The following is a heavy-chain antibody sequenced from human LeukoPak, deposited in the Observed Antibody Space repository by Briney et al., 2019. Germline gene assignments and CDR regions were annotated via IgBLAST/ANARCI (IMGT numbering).Heavy chain of an antibody. D-gene: IGHD5-24*01. CDR1: GFTFSSYS. CDR2: ISSSSSYI. CDR3: AREKLRDGAFDI. Sequence: PGGSLRLSCAASGFTFSSYSMNWVRQAPGKGLEWVSSISSSSSYIYYADSVKGRFTISRVNAKNSLYLQMNSLRAEDTAVYYCAREKLRDGAFDIWGQGTMVTVSS. V-gene: IGHV3-21*01. J-gene: IGHJ3*02.